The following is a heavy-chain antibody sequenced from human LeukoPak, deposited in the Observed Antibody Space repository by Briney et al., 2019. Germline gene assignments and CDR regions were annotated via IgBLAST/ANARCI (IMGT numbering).Heavy chain of an antibody. Sequence: VNPSETLFLTCTVPGGPISSSSYYWGRMRQAPGKGMERLGRFDYSGGTYFSPSLRSRVTLSVDTSKNQFSLNLISVTAADTAVYYCARGPSITIFGVVMYTWFDPWGQGTPVSVSS. J-gene: IGHJ5*02. D-gene: IGHD3-3*01. CDR2: FDYSGGT. CDR3: ARGPSITIFGVVMYTWFDP. V-gene: IGHV4-39*07. CDR1: GGPISSSSYY.